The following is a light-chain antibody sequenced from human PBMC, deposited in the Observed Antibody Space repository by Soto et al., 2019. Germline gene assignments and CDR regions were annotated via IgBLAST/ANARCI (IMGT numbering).Light chain of an antibody. V-gene: IGKV1-27*01. CDR3: QKYNSAPWT. Sequence: DIQMTQSPSSLSASVGDRVTITCRASQVISNYLAWYQQKPGKVPKLLIYAASTLQSGVPSRFGGSRSGTDFTLTIGSLQPEDVATYYCQKYNSAPWTFGQGTKVESK. CDR1: QVISNY. J-gene: IGKJ1*01. CDR2: AAS.